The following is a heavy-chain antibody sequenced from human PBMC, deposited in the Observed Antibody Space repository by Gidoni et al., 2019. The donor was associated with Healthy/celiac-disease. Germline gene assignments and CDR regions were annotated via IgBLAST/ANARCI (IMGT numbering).Heavy chain of an antibody. CDR2: IIPILGIA. CDR1: GGTFSSYT. D-gene: IGHD6-13*01. CDR3: ARGESSTPGIAAETKPTRNGMDV. V-gene: IGHV1-69*02. J-gene: IGHJ6*02. Sequence: QVQLVQSGAEVKKPGSSVKVSCKASGGTFSSYTISWVRQAPGQGLEWMGRIIPILGIANYAQKFQGRVTITADKSTSTAYMELSSLRSEDTAVYYCARGESSTPGIAAETKPTRNGMDVWGQGTTVTVSS.